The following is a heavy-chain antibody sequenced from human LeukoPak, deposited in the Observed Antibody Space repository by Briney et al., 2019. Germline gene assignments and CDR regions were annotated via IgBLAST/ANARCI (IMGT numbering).Heavy chain of an antibody. CDR2: IYYSGST. V-gene: IGHV4-39*01. CDR1: GGSISSSSYY. J-gene: IGHJ4*02. D-gene: IGHD4-17*01. Sequence: SETLSLTCTVSGGSISSSSYYWGWIRQPPGKGLEWIGSIYYSGSTYYNPSLKSRVTISVDTSKNQFSLKLSSVTAADTAVYYCARSTTVTPEDYWGQGTLVTVSS. CDR3: ARSTTVTPEDY.